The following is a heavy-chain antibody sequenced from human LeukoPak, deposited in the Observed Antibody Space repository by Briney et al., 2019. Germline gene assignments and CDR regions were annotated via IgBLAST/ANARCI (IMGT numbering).Heavy chain of an antibody. V-gene: IGHV3-48*01. Sequence: PGGSLRLSWAASGFTFSRYTMNWVRQAPGKGLEWISYIRSSSSTIYYADSVKGRFTISRDNATHSVNMQMNCLRAEEPAVNYCATGVSGPIDSWGQGTLVTVSS. CDR1: GFTFSRYT. CDR2: IRSSSSTI. J-gene: IGHJ4*02. D-gene: IGHD5-12*01. CDR3: ATGVSGPIDS.